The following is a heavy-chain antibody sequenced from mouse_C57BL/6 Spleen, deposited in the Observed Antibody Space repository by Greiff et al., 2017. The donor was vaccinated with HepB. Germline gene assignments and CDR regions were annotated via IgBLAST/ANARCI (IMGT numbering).Heavy chain of an antibody. Sequence: EVQLQESGPELVKPGASVKMSCKASGYTFTDYNMHWVKQSHGKSLEWIGYINPNNGGTSYNQKFKGKATVTVNKSSSTAYMELRSLTSEDSAVYYCARNYDYDGFDYWGQGTTLTVSS. J-gene: IGHJ2*01. D-gene: IGHD2-4*01. CDR1: GYTFTDYN. CDR2: INPNNGGT. V-gene: IGHV1-22*01. CDR3: ARNYDYDGFDY.